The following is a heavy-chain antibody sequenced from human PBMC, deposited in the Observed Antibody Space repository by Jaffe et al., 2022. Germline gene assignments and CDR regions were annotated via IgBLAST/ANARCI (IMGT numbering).Heavy chain of an antibody. Sequence: QVQLQESGPGLVKPSGTLSLTCAVSGGSISSSNWWSWVRQPPGKGLEWIGEIYHSGSTNYNPSLKSRVTISVDKSKNQFSLKLSSVTAADTAVYYCAREERSGEWFEREENWFDPWGQGTLVTVSS. D-gene: IGHD3-3*01. CDR2: IYHSGST. CDR1: GGSISSSNW. CDR3: AREERSGEWFEREENWFDP. V-gene: IGHV4-4*02. J-gene: IGHJ5*02.